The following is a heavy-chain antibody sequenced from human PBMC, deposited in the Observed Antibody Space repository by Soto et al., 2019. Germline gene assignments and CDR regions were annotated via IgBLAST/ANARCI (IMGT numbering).Heavy chain of an antibody. CDR1: GFTFSSYG. D-gene: IGHD3-22*01. J-gene: IGHJ3*02. V-gene: IGHV3-33*01. CDR3: ARESVLNYYDSSGYYTAGAFDI. Sequence: PGGSLRLSCAASGFTFSSYGMHWVRQAPGKGLKWVAVIWYDERNKYYADSVKGRFTISRDNSKNTLNLQMNSLRAEDTAVYYCARESVLNYYDSSGYYTAGAFDIWGQGTMVTVSS. CDR2: IWYDERNK.